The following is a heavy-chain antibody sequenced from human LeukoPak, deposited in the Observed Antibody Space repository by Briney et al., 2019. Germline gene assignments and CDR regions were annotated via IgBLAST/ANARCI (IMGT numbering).Heavy chain of an antibody. CDR1: GFTFSSYG. V-gene: IGHV3-30*02. J-gene: IGHJ4*02. CDR3: ATGYSSGWYGRLDY. Sequence: GGSLRLSCAASGFTFSSYGMHWVRQAPGKGLEWAAFIRYDGSNKYYADSVKARFTLSRDNSKNTMYLQMNTLRAEDTAVYYCATGYSSGWYGRLDYWGQGTLVTVSS. CDR2: IRYDGSNK. D-gene: IGHD6-19*01.